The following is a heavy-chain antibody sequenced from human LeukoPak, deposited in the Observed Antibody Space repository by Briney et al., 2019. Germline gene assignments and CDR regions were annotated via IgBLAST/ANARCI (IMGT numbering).Heavy chain of an antibody. CDR1: GGSIRSYY. V-gene: IGHV4-59*12. CDR2: IYYSGST. CDR3: ARGVVRYYYDSGGYYSP. J-gene: IGHJ5*02. Sequence: SETLSLTCTVSGGSIRSYYWSWIRQPPGKGLEWIGYIYYSGSTNYNPSLKSRVTISVDTSKNQFSLKLSSVTAADTAVYYCARGVVRYYYDSGGYYSPWGQGTLVTVSS. D-gene: IGHD3-22*01.